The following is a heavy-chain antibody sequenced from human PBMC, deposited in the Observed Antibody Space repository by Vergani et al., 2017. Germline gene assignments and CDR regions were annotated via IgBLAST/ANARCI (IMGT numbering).Heavy chain of an antibody. V-gene: IGHV4-59*01. Sequence: QVQLQESGPGLVKPSETLSLTCTVSGGSISSYYWSWIRQPPGKGLEWIWYIYYSGSTNHNPSLKSRVTISVDTSKNQFSLELRSVTAADTAGYYCASASPDCGDYVMGYFDYWGQGTLVTVSS. CDR1: GGSISSYY. D-gene: IGHD4-17*01. J-gene: IGHJ4*02. CDR2: IYYSGST. CDR3: ASASPDCGDYVMGYFDY.